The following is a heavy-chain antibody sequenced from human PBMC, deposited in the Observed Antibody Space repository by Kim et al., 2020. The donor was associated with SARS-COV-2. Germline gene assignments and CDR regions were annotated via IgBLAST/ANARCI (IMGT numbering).Heavy chain of an antibody. J-gene: IGHJ6*02. Sequence: GGSLRLSFAASAFSFSTYGMHWVRQAPGKGLEWVTLISFDGRNKYYADSVKGRFTISRDNSKNTLYLEMNSLRLEDTAVYYCAKDYSGSYYYGMDVWGQG. V-gene: IGHV3-30*18. CDR2: ISFDGRNK. CDR1: AFSFSTYG. D-gene: IGHD1-26*01. CDR3: AKDYSGSYYYGMDV.